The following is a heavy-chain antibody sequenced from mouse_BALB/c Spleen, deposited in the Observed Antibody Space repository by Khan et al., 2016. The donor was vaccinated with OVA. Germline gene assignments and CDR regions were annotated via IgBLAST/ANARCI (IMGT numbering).Heavy chain of an antibody. V-gene: IGHV3-2*02. CDR2: ISYSGGT. CDR3: ARGNYYGYYFDY. CDR1: GYSITSGYA. Sequence: EVKLLESGPGLVKPSQSLSLTCTVTGYSITSGYAWNWIRQFPGNKLEWMGYISYSGGTSYNPSLKSRISITRDTSKNQFFLQLNSVTTEDTATDYCARGNYYGYYFDYWGQGTHLTVSS. J-gene: IGHJ2*01. D-gene: IGHD1-1*01.